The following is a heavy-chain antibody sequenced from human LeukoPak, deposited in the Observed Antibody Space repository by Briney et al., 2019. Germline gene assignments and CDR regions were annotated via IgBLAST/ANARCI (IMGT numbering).Heavy chain of an antibody. V-gene: IGHV1-69*05. CDR1: GGSFSSYA. J-gene: IGHJ4*02. Sequence: SVKVSCKASGGSFSSYAITWVRQAPGQGLEWLGRIIPIFGPANYAQKFQGRVTITTDESTSTSPMELSSLTSEDTAVYYCARARGSGWYPLRYWGQGTLVTVSS. CDR3: ARARGSGWYPLRY. CDR2: IIPIFGPA. D-gene: IGHD6-19*01.